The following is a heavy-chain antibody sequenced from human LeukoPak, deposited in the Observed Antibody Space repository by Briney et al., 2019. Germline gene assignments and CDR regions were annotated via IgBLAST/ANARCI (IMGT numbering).Heavy chain of an antibody. V-gene: IGHV4-4*02. CDR1: GGSISSSNW. D-gene: IGHD2-15*01. CDR2: IYHSGST. CDR3: ARIHRYCSGGACYVLDN. Sequence: SGTLSLTCAVSGGSISSSNWWSWVRQPPGKGLEWIGEIYHSGSTNYNPSLKSRVTISVDKTKNQFSLKLSSVTAADTAVYYCARIHRYCSGGACYVLDNWGQGTLVAVSS. J-gene: IGHJ4*02.